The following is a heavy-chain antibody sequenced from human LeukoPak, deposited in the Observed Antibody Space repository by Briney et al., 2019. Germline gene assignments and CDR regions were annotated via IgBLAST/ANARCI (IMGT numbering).Heavy chain of an antibody. CDR3: ATVHMYYYDSSGYHQGRNAFDI. D-gene: IGHD3-22*01. V-gene: IGHV1-24*01. Sequence: ASVKVSCKVSGYTLTELSMHWVRQAPGKGLEWMGGFDPEDGETIYAQKFQGRVTMTEDTSTDTAYMELSSLRSEDTAVYYCATVHMYYYDSSGYHQGRNAFDIWGQGTMVTVSS. CDR1: GYTLTELS. J-gene: IGHJ3*02. CDR2: FDPEDGET.